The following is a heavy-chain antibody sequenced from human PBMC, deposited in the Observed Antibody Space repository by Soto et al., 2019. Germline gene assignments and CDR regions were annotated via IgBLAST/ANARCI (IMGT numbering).Heavy chain of an antibody. CDR2: ISSSSGTI. D-gene: IGHD3-22*01. Sequence: PGGSLRLSCAASGFTLSSYNMNWVRQAPGKGLEWVSYISSSSGTIYYADSVKGRFTISRDNAKNSLFLQMNSLRDEDTAVYYCARGTLHYYDTNGHFDFWGQGTPVTVSS. CDR3: ARGTLHYYDTNGHFDF. CDR1: GFTLSSYN. J-gene: IGHJ4*02. V-gene: IGHV3-48*02.